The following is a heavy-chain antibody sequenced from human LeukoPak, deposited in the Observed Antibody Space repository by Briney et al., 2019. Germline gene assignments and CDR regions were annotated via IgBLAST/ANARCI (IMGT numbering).Heavy chain of an antibody. CDR1: GDSFSSNSAA. J-gene: IGHJ4*02. D-gene: IGHD4-17*01. CDR3: ARDYGDFFDY. Sequence: SQTLSPTCALSGDSFSSNSAAWNWVRQSPSRGLEWLGRTYYRSKWYNDYAVSVKSRITINPDTSKNQFSLQLNSVTPEDTAVYYCARDYGDFFDYWGQGTLVTVSS. V-gene: IGHV6-1*01. CDR2: TYYRSKWYN.